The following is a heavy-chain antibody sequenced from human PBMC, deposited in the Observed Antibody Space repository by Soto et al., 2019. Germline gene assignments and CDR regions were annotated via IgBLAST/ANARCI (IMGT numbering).Heavy chain of an antibody. CDR1: GFNFGNYA. V-gene: IGHV3-9*01. CDR3: AKDKGGTPYYIDS. D-gene: IGHD6-25*01. Sequence: VLLVESGGGLVQPGRSLRLSCAVSGFNFGNYAMHWVRQAPGKGLEWVAAINWNSDKVAYAGSVLGRFTIFRDSAKNSLQLQMNDLTTEDTALYYCAKDKGGTPYYIDSWGQVILVTVSS. CDR2: INWNSDKV. J-gene: IGHJ4*02.